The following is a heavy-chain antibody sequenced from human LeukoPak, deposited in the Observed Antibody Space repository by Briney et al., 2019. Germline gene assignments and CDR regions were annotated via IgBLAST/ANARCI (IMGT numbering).Heavy chain of an antibody. D-gene: IGHD2-2*01. Sequence: SETLSLTCTVSGGSISSYYWSWIRQPAGKGLEWIGRIYTSGSTNYNPSLKSRVTMSVDTPKNQFSLKLSSVTAADTAVYYCARGDIVVVPAADHDAFDIWGQGTMVTVSS. CDR3: ARGDIVVVPAADHDAFDI. CDR2: IYTSGST. V-gene: IGHV4-4*07. CDR1: GGSISSYY. J-gene: IGHJ3*02.